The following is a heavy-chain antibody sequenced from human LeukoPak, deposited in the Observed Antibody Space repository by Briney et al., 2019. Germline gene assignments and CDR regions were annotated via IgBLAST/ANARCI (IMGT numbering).Heavy chain of an antibody. CDR2: INWNGGST. Sequence: GGSLRLSCAASGFTFDDHGMSWVRQAPGKGLEWVSGINWNGGSTGYADSVKGRFNISRDNSNNSLYLQMNSLRAEDTALYYCARMAGAGYYFYMDVWGKGTTVTVSS. CDR1: GFTFDDHG. D-gene: IGHD1-26*01. CDR3: ARMAGAGYYFYMDV. J-gene: IGHJ6*03. V-gene: IGHV3-20*04.